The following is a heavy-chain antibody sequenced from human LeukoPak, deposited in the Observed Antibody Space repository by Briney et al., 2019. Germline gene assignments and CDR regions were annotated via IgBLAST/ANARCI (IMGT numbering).Heavy chain of an antibody. Sequence: SETLSLTCAVYGGSFIDYYWIWIRQPPGKGLEWIGEIKPSGRTNYNPSLESRVTISVDTSKNHFSLKLSSVTAADTAVYYCARRDYLDHFYYIDVWDKGNTVTVSS. CDR3: ARRDYLDHFYYIDV. D-gene: IGHD3-10*01. J-gene: IGHJ6*03. CDR2: IKPSGRT. V-gene: IGHV4-34*01. CDR1: GGSFIDYY.